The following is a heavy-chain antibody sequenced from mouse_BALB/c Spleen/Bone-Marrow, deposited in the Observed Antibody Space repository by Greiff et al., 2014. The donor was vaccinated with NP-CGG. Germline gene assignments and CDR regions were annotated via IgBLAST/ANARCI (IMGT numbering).Heavy chain of an antibody. D-gene: IGHD2-13*01. CDR3: ARLDLFAY. CDR1: GFNIKDTY. V-gene: IGHV14-3*02. Sequence: DVHLVESGAELVKPGASVKLSCTASGFNIKDTYMHWVKQRPEQGLEWIGRIDPANGNTKYDPKFQGKATITADTSSNTAYLQLSSLTSEDTAVYYWARLDLFAYWGQGTLVTVSA. CDR2: IDPANGNT. J-gene: IGHJ3*01.